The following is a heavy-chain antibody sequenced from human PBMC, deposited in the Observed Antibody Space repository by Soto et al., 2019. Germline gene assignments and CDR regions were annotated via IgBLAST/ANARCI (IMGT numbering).Heavy chain of an antibody. V-gene: IGHV3-73*01. CDR1: GFTFSGSA. J-gene: IGHJ3*02. CDR3: TRLRSSGWYAFDI. D-gene: IGHD6-19*01. CDR2: IRSKANSYAT. Sequence: GGSLRLSCAASGFTFSGSAMHWVRQASGKGLEWVGRIRSKANSYATAYAASVKGRFTISRDDSKNTAYLQMNSLKTEDTAVYYCTRLRSSGWYAFDIWGQGTMVTVSS.